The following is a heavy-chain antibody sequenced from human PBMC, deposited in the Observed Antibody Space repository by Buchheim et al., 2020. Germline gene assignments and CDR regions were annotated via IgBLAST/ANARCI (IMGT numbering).Heavy chain of an antibody. D-gene: IGHD3-10*01. CDR3: ARDSYYGSGSYLTEEHYYYGMDV. V-gene: IGHV3-33*01. Sequence: QVQLVESGGGVVQPGRSLRLSCAASGFTFSSYGMHWVRQAPGKGLEWVAVIWYDGSNKYYADSVKGRFTISRDNSKNTLYLQMNSLRAEDTAVYYCARDSYYGSGSYLTEEHYYYGMDVWGQGTT. CDR2: IWYDGSNK. CDR1: GFTFSSYG. J-gene: IGHJ6*02.